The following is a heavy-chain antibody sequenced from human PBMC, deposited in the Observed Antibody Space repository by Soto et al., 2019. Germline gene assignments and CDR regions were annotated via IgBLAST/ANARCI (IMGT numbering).Heavy chain of an antibody. Sequence: SETLSLTCTVSGGSIISDGYYWSCIRQHPWKGLEWIGYIFNSGSAYYSPSLKSRVTISVDTSKNQFSLWLSSVTAADTAVYYCARGAVTNLYYYYYGMDVWGQGTTVTVSS. D-gene: IGHD4-4*01. CDR2: IFNSGSA. J-gene: IGHJ6*02. CDR3: ARGAVTNLYYYYYGMDV. CDR1: GGSIISDGYY. V-gene: IGHV4-31*03.